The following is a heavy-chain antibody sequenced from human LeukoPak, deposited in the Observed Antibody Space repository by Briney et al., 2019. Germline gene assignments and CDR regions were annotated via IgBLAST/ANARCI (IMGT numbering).Heavy chain of an antibody. J-gene: IGHJ4*02. Sequence: SETLSLTCTVSGGSISSYYWSWIRQPAGQGLEWIGRIYSSGSTNYNPSLESRVTMSVDTYKNQFSLKLSSVTAADTAVYYCARGGRSGSYSFDCWGRGTLVTVSS. CDR3: ARGGRSGSYSFDC. CDR2: IYSSGST. V-gene: IGHV4-4*07. D-gene: IGHD1-26*01. CDR1: GGSISSYY.